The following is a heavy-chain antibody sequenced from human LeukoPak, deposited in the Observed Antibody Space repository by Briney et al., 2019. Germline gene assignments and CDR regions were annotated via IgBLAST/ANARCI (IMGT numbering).Heavy chain of an antibody. CDR3: AELGITMIGGV. D-gene: IGHD3-10*02. CDR2: ISSSGSTI. J-gene: IGHJ6*04. CDR1: GFTFDDYA. V-gene: IGHV3-48*03. Sequence: GRSLRLSCAASGFTFDDYAMHWVRKAPGKGLEWVSYISSSGSTIYYADSVKGRFTISRDNAKNSLYLQMNSLRAEDTAVYYCAELGITMIGGVWGKGTTVTISS.